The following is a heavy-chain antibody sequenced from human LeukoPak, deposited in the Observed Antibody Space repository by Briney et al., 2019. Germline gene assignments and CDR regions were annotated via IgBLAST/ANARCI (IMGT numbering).Heavy chain of an antibody. CDR3: AKDHHADTAMVG. D-gene: IGHD5-18*01. V-gene: IGHV3-23*01. Sequence: PGGSLRLSCAASGFTFSSYTMNWVRQAPGKGLEWVSSISGSVGRTFYADSVKGRFTISRDNSKNTLYLQMNSLRAEDTALYYCAKDHHADTAMVGWGQGTLVTVSS. J-gene: IGHJ4*02. CDR2: ISGSVGRT. CDR1: GFTFSSYT.